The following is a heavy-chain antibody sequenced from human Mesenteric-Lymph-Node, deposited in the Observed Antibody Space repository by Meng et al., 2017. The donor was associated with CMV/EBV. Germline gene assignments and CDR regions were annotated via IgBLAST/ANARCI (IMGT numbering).Heavy chain of an antibody. D-gene: IGHD6-6*01. Sequence: SCKASGGTFSSYGMHWVRQAPGKGLEWVAVIWFDGSNKYYADSVKGRFTISRDNSNNTLYLQMNSLRAEDTAVYYCARISSSASSDAFDIWGQGTMVTVSS. J-gene: IGHJ3*02. CDR3: ARISSSASSDAFDI. CDR1: GGTFSSYG. V-gene: IGHV3-33*01. CDR2: IWFDGSNK.